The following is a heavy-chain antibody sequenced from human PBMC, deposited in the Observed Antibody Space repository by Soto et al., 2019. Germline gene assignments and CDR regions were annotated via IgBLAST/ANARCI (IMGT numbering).Heavy chain of an antibody. J-gene: IGHJ6*02. CDR1: GYTFTSYG. V-gene: IGHV1-18*03. D-gene: IGHD3-16*01. Sequence: QVQLVQSGAEVKKPGASVKVSCKASGYTFTSYGISWVRQAPGQGLEWMGWISAYNGNTNYAQKLQGRVTMTTDTSTSTAYMELRSLRSEDMAVYYCARDLIPSVGSERFGYYGMDVWGQGTTVTVSS. CDR3: ARDLIPSVGSERFGYYGMDV. CDR2: ISAYNGNT.